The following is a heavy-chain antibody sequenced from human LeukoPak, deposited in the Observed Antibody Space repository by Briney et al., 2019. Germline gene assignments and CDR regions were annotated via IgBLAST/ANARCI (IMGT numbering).Heavy chain of an antibody. CDR1: GFTFNSHW. Sequence: PGGSLRLSCAASGFTFNSHWMSWVRQPPGKGLEWIGSIFYTGSTYYNPSLKSRVTISVDTSKNHFSLRLSSVTAADTAVYYCARLDGRWLHDFDYWGQGTLVTVSS. CDR3: ARLDGRWLHDFDY. D-gene: IGHD5-24*01. CDR2: IFYTGST. V-gene: IGHV4-39*01. J-gene: IGHJ4*02.